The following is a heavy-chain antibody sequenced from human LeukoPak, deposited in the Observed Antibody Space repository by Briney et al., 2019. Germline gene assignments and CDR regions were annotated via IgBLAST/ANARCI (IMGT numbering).Heavy chain of an antibody. CDR2: IYHSGST. CDR1: GYSISSGYY. V-gene: IGHV4-38-2*02. CDR3: ARDWTSSEDFWSGLGFYYYYYYMGV. J-gene: IGHJ6*03. D-gene: IGHD3-3*01. Sequence: PSETLSLTCTVSGYSISSGYYWGWIRQPPGKGLEWIGSIYHSGSTYYNPSLKSRVTISVDTSKNQFSLKLSSVIAADTAVYYCARDWTSSEDFWSGLGFYYYYYYMGVWGKGTTVTVSS.